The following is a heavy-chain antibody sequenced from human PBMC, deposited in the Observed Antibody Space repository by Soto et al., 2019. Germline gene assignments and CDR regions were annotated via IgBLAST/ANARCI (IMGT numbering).Heavy chain of an antibody. D-gene: IGHD3-10*01. CDR2: INHSGST. CDR3: AREGGGVYYGSGSYHPLYYHYGMDV. CDR1: GGSFSGYY. Sequence: SETLSLTCAVYGGSFSGYYWSWIRQPPGKGLEWIGEINHSGSTNYNPSLKSRVTISVDTSKNQFSLKLSSVTAADTAVYYCAREGGGVYYGSGSYHPLYYHYGMDVWGQGTTVTVSS. J-gene: IGHJ6*02. V-gene: IGHV4-34*01.